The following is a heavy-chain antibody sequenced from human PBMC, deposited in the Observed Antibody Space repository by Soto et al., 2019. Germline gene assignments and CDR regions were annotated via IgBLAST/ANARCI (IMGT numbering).Heavy chain of an antibody. V-gene: IGHV6-1*01. D-gene: IGHD3-22*01. J-gene: IGHJ4*02. Sequence: SQTLSLTCAITGDSVSSNSAGWSWVRQSPSRGLEWLGRTYYRSKWYYEYAVSVRGRITINPDTSKNQYSLQLNSVTPEDTAVYYCAKERLQDYYDSSGYYPFDYWGQGTLVTVSS. CDR2: TYYRSKWYY. CDR3: AKERLQDYYDSSGYYPFDY. CDR1: GDSVSSNSAG.